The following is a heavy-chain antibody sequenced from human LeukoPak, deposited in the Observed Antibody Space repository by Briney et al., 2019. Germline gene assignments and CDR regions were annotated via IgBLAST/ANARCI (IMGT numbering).Heavy chain of an antibody. V-gene: IGHV5-51*01. CDR3: ATSPCSTTTCLHPSGAFDI. J-gene: IGHJ3*02. CDR2: IYTGDSDT. CDR1: GNSFTAYW. Sequence: GESLKISCQDPGNSFTAYWIAWVRQLPGEGLEWMGIIYTGDSDTRYSPSFRGQVTISADKSTSTAYLQWSSLQASDTAMYYCATSPCSTTTCLHPSGAFDIWGQGTVVTVSS. D-gene: IGHD2-2*01.